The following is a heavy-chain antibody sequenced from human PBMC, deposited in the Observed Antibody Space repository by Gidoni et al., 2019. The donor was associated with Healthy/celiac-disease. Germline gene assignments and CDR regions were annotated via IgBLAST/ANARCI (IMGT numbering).Heavy chain of an antibody. D-gene: IGHD4-17*01. V-gene: IGHV4-39*01. J-gene: IGHJ4*02. CDR2: IYDSGRP. CDR1: GGSISSSSYY. Sequence: QLQLRESVSGLVKRFVTLSLTCTVSGGSISSSSYYWGWIRQPPGKGLEWIGSIYDSGRPYYNPSLKSRVTISVDTSKNQIYLKLNAVTAAETAGYDCASQNDNGGNSAYWGQGTLVTVSS. CDR3: ASQNDNGGNSAY.